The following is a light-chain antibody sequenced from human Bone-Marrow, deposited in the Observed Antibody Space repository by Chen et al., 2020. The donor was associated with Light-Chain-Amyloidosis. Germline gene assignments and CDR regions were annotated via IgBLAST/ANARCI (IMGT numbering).Light chain of an antibody. V-gene: IGLV1-51*01. Sequence: QSSFMSPPSVSASPVPKASISCSGNSSNIGNSYVSGYQQLPGTAPKLLIYDPSNRPSGTPDRFSGSKSGTSATLGITGLQTGDEADYYCESRDSSLHWVFGGGTTLTVL. CDR1: SSNIGNSY. J-gene: IGLJ3*02. CDR2: DPS. CDR3: ESRDSSLHWV.